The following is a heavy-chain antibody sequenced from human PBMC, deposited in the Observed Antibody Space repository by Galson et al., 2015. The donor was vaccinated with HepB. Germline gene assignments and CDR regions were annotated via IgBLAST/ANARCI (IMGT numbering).Heavy chain of an antibody. Sequence: SVKVSCKASGYTFTNFFMHWVRQAPGLGLEWMGIINPTDGNTNYAQQLRGRVTMTSDAAASTVYMELSSLRSEDTAVFYCARARGDSYFDKWGQGTLVTVSS. CDR2: INPTDGNT. D-gene: IGHD2-21*02. J-gene: IGHJ4*02. V-gene: IGHV1-46*03. CDR3: ARARGDSYFDK. CDR1: GYTFTNFF.